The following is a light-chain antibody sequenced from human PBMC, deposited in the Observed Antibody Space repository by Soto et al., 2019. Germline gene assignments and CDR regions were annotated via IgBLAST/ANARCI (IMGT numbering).Light chain of an antibody. V-gene: IGKV1-27*01. J-gene: IGKJ1*01. CDR1: QGISDY. Sequence: DIQMTQSPSSLSASVGDRVTITCRASQGISDYLAWYQQKPGKVPKLLIYSASTLQSGVPSRFSGSGSGTDFTLTISSLQPEDVATYYCQKSNSAPPWTFGQGTK. CDR3: QKSNSAPPWT. CDR2: SAS.